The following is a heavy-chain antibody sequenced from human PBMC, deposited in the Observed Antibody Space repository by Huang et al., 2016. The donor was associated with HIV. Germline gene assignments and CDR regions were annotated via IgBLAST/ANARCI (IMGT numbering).Heavy chain of an antibody. V-gene: IGHV4-34*01. J-gene: IGHJ4*02. CDR3: VRGRGTSWSFFDT. CDR2: INHVGKT. Sequence: QVRLDQWGAGLLKPSETLSLTCAVYGDSFSDFFWCWIRQSPGKGLEWIGEINHVGKTNYNPSLKGRVTNSVDTSKNPFSLKLKSVTVDDTSMYYCVRGRGTSWSFFDTWGQGSLVTVFS. D-gene: IGHD2-2*01. CDR1: GDSFSDFF.